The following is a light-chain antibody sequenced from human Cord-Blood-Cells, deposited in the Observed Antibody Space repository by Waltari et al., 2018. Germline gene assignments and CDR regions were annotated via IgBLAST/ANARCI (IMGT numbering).Light chain of an antibody. J-gene: IGKJ1*01. CDR2: KAS. Sequence: DIQMTQSPSTLSASVGDRVTITCRASQSISSWLAWYQQKPGKAPKLLIYKASSLESGVPSSFSGCASATEFTLTITSLQPDDFATYYCQQYNSYSWTFGQGIKVEIK. CDR3: QQYNSYSWT. CDR1: QSISSW. V-gene: IGKV1-5*03.